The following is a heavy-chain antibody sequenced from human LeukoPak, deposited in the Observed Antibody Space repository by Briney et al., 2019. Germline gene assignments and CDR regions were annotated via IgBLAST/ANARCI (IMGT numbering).Heavy chain of an antibody. D-gene: IGHD3-3*01. V-gene: IGHV4-34*01. CDR3: ARPELYYDFWSGYNY. CDR1: GGSFSGYY. Sequence: PSETLSLTCAVYGGSFSGYYWSWIRQPPGKGLEWIGEINHSGSTNYNPSLKSRVTISVDTSKNQFSLKLSSVTAADTAVYYCARPELYYDFWSGYNYWGQGTLVTVSS. J-gene: IGHJ4*02. CDR2: INHSGST.